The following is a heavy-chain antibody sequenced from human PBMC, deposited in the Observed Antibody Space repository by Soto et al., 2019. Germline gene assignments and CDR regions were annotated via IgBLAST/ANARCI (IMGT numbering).Heavy chain of an antibody. J-gene: IGHJ4*02. D-gene: IGHD3-22*01. Sequence: KPSETLSLTCTVSGGSVSSGSYYWSWIRQPPGKGLEWIGYIYYSGSTNYNPSLKSRVTISVDTSKNQFSLKLSSVTAADTAVYYCARVGSGYYYYFDYWGQGTLVTVSS. CDR2: IYYSGST. V-gene: IGHV4-61*01. CDR1: GGSVSSGSYY. CDR3: ARVGSGYYYYFDY.